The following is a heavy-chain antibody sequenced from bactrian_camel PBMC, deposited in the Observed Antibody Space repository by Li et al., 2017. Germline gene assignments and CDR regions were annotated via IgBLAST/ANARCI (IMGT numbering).Heavy chain of an antibody. CDR1: GYSYSPIC. CDR2: IHDYRLNT. CDR3: AAEAPYSGDLFGF. J-gene: IGHJ6*01. Sequence: HVQLVESGGGSVQAGGSLRLSCSASGYSYSPICMGWFRQAPGKGLEWVSSIHDYRLNTYYLDSVNGRFTISRDSAKNTVYLQMNSLKPEDTAMYYRAAEAPYSGDLFGFWGQGTQVTVS. D-gene: IGHD2*01. V-gene: IGHV3-2*01.